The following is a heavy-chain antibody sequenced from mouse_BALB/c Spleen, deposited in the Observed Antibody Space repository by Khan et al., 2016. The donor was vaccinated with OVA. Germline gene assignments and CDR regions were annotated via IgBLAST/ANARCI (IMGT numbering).Heavy chain of an antibody. Sequence: VQLKESGPGLVKPSQSLSLTCSVTGYSITSGYFWNWMRQFPGNKLEWRGYRRYDGNSNYNPSLKNRISITRDTSKNQFSLKLNSVTPEDTAKYYFASGGGSGPAWFAYWGQGTLVTVSA. CDR1: GYSITSGYF. D-gene: IGHD3-1*01. V-gene: IGHV3-6*02. CDR2: RRYDGNS. CDR3: ASGGGSGPAWFAY. J-gene: IGHJ3*01.